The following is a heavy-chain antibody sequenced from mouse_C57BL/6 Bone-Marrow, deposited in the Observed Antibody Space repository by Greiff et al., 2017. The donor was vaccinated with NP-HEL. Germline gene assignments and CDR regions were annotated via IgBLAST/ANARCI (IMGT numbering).Heavy chain of an antibody. D-gene: IGHD1-1*01. J-gene: IGHJ2*01. CDR3: ARRGLRSPFDY. Sequence: VQLQESGAELVRPGTSVKMSCKASGYTFTNYWIGWAKQRPGHGLEWIGDIYPGGGYTNYNEKFKGKATLTADKSSSTAYMQFSSLTSEDSAIYYCARRGLRSPFDYWGQGTTLTVSS. CDR2: IYPGGGYT. CDR1: GYTFTNYW. V-gene: IGHV1-63*01.